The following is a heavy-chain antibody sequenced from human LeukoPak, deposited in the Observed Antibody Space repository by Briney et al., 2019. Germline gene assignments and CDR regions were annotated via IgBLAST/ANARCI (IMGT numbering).Heavy chain of an antibody. V-gene: IGHV1-2*06. Sequence: GASVKVSCKASGYTFTGYYMHWVRQAPGQGLEWMGRINPNSGGTNYAQKFQGRVTMTRDTSISTAYMELSRLRCDDTAVYYCARVYHSSGYYDYWGRGTLVTVSS. J-gene: IGHJ4*02. CDR1: GYTFTGYY. CDR2: INPNSGGT. D-gene: IGHD3-22*01. CDR3: ARVYHSSGYYDY.